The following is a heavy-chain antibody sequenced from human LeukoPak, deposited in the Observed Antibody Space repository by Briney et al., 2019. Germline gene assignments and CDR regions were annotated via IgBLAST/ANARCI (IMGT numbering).Heavy chain of an antibody. D-gene: IGHD3-10*01. J-gene: IGHJ4*02. V-gene: IGHV4-59*01. CDR2: IYYSGST. CDR3: ARDAYGSGSYSD. CDR1: GCSISSYY. Sequence: SETLSLTCTVSGCSISSYYWSWIRQPPGKGLEWVGYIYYSGSTNYNPSLKSRVTISVDTSKNQFSLKLSAVTAADTAVYYCARDAYGSGSYSDWGQGTLVTVSS.